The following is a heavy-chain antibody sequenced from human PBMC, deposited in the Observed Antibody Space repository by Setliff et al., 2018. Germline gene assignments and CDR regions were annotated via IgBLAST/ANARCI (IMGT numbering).Heavy chain of an antibody. Sequence: SVKVSCKASGGTFSSYAISWVRQAPGQGLEWMGGIIPILGIANYAQKFQGRVTITRDTSANTAYMELSSPRSEDTAVYYCGRWATVTTENAFDIWGQETMVTV. D-gene: IGHD4-17*01. CDR2: IIPILGIA. J-gene: IGHJ3*02. CDR1: GGTFSSYA. CDR3: GRWATVTTENAFDI. V-gene: IGHV1-69*10.